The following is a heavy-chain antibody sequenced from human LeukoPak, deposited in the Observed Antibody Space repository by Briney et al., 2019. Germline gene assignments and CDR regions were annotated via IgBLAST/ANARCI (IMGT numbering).Heavy chain of an antibody. J-gene: IGHJ4*02. V-gene: IGHV4-59*01. CDR2: IYHSGST. CDR1: GGSISSYY. Sequence: SETLSLTCTVSGGSISSYYWSWIRQPPGKGLEWIGYIYHSGSTNYNPSLKSRVTISVDTSKNQFSLKLSSVTAADTAVYYCARDDYWGQGTLVTVSS. CDR3: ARDDY.